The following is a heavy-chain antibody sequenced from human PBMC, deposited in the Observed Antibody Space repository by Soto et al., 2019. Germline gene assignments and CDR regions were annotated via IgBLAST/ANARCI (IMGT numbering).Heavy chain of an antibody. D-gene: IGHD4-17*01. V-gene: IGHV4-30-4*01. CDR3: ARESYGGNSGSYFDY. J-gene: IGHJ4*02. Sequence: QVQLQESGPGLVKPSQTLSLTCTVSGGSISSGDYYWSWIRQPPGKGLEWIGYIYYSGSTYYNPSLKSRVTVSVDTSKNQFSLKLSSVTAADTAVYYCARESYGGNSGSYFDYWGQGTLVTVSS. CDR2: IYYSGST. CDR1: GGSISSGDYY.